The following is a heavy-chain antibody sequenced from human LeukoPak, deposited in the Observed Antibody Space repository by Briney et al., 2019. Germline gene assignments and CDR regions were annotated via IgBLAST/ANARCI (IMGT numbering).Heavy chain of an antibody. Sequence: GGSLRLSCTASGFTFRTYAMIWVRQAPGKGLEWVSAIRAGGDTTVYADSVRRRFTISRHTSKNTLSLQMNSLRAEDTAVYYCARLRIKAGNFDYWGQGTLVTVSS. CDR1: GFTFRTYA. V-gene: IGHV3-23*01. D-gene: IGHD3-10*01. CDR2: IRAGGDTT. J-gene: IGHJ4*02. CDR3: ARLRIKAGNFDY.